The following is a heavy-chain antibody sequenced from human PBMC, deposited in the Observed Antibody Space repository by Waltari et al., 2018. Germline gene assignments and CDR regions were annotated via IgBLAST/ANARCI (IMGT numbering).Heavy chain of an antibody. Sequence: QVQLVQSGAEVKKPGSSVKVSCKASGGTFSSYAISWVRQAPGQGLEWMGGIIPIVGTANYAQKFQGRVTITADESTSTAYMELSSLRSEDTAVYYCARNRGYSYGDHYDAFDIWGQGTMVTVSS. CDR1: GGTFSSYA. D-gene: IGHD5-18*01. CDR3: ARNRGYSYGDHYDAFDI. CDR2: IIPIVGTA. J-gene: IGHJ3*02. V-gene: IGHV1-69*01.